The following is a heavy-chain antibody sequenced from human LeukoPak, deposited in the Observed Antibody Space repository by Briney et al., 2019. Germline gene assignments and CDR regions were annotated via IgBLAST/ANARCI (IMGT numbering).Heavy chain of an antibody. V-gene: IGHV3-21*01. Sequence: GGSLRLSCAASRFTFSSYSMNWVRQAPGEGLEWVSSISSSSSYIYYADSVKGRFTISRDNAKNSLYLQMNSLRAEDTAVYYCASKSTQSAFDIWGQGTMVTVSS. J-gene: IGHJ3*02. D-gene: IGHD4-11*01. CDR2: ISSSSSYI. CDR3: ASKSTQSAFDI. CDR1: RFTFSSYS.